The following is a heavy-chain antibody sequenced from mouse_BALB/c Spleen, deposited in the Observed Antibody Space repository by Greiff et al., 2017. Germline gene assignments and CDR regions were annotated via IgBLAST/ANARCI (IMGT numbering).Heavy chain of an antibody. CDR2: ISYDGSN. CDR1: GYSITSGYY. CDR3: ASGDGYYVGYFDY. Sequence: EVKLQESGPGLVKPSQSLSLTCSVTGYSITSGYYWNWIRQFPGNKLEWMGYISYDGSNNYNPSLKNRISITRDTSKNQFFLKLNSVTTEDTATYYCASGDGYYVGYFDYWGQGTTLTVSS. J-gene: IGHJ2*01. V-gene: IGHV3-6*02. D-gene: IGHD2-3*01.